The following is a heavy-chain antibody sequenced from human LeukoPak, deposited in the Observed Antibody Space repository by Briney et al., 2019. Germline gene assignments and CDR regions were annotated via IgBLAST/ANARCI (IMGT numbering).Heavy chain of an antibody. J-gene: IGHJ5*02. Sequence: SGTLSLTCAVSGGSISSSNWWSWVRQPPGKGLEWIGEIYRSGSTNYNPSLKSRVTISVDTSKNQFSLKLSSVTAADTAVYYCARKIAVAGLNWFDPWGQGTLVTVSS. D-gene: IGHD6-19*01. CDR3: ARKIAVAGLNWFDP. CDR2: IYRSGST. CDR1: GGSISSSNW. V-gene: IGHV4-4*02.